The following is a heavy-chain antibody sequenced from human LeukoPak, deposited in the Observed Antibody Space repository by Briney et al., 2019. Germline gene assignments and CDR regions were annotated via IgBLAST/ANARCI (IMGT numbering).Heavy chain of an antibody. D-gene: IGHD1-26*01. CDR2: ISSSGSTR. J-gene: IGHJ4*02. CDR3: ARDNYSGSRYFDY. CDR1: GFTFSSYE. Sequence: GGSLRLSCAASGFTFSSYEMTWVRQAPGKGLEWISYISSSGSTRYYADSVKGRFTISRDNAKNSLYLQMDRLRAEDTAVYYCARDNYSGSRYFDYWGQGTLVTVSS. V-gene: IGHV3-48*03.